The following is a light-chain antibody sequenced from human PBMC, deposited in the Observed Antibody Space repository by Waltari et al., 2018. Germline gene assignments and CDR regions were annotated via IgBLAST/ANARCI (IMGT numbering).Light chain of an antibody. V-gene: IGKV3-20*01. CDR1: QGVGKS. Sequence: EIVLTQSPGTLSLSPGERATLSCRASQGVGKSLAWYQQRPGQAPRLLIYDASTRATGTPGRFSGSGFGTDFSLAISSLEPEDFAVYFCQHYVNLPVTFGQGTKVEI. CDR2: DAS. J-gene: IGKJ1*01. CDR3: QHYVNLPVT.